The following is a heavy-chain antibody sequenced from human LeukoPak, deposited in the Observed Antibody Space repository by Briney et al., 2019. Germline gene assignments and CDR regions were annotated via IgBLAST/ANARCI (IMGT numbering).Heavy chain of an antibody. V-gene: IGHV3-23*01. CDR3: AKSPFDY. Sequence: QPGGSLRLSCAASGVTFSSYAMSWVRQAPGKGLEWVSSIGGSGADTYYADSVRGRVTITRDNSKSTLYLQMNSLRAEDTAVYYCAKSPFDYWGQGTPLTASS. CDR2: IGGSGADT. CDR1: GVTFSSYA. J-gene: IGHJ4*02.